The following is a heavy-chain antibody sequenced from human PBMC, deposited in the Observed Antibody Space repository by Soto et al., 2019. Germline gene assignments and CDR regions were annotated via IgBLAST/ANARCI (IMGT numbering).Heavy chain of an antibody. CDR1: GGTFSSYA. Sequence: QVQLVQSGAEVKKPGSSVKVSCKASGGTFSSYAISWVRQAPGQGLEWMGGIIPIFGTANYAQKFQGRVTXTXXXSXXTAYMELSSLRSEDTAVYYCARHVPAAGYYYGMDVWGQGTTVTASS. D-gene: IGHD2-2*01. J-gene: IGHJ6*02. CDR2: IIPIFGTA. V-gene: IGHV1-69*05. CDR3: ARHVPAAGYYYGMDV.